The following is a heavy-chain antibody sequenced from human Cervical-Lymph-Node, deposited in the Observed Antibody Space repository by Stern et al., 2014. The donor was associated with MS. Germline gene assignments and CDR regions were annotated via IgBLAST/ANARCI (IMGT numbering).Heavy chain of an antibody. V-gene: IGHV1-46*01. CDR3: ARDLGTAPSLRY. D-gene: IGHD1-7*01. CDR2: INPSGGST. Sequence: VQLLQSGAEVKKPGASVNVSCRASGYAFTSYYIHWVRQAPGQGLEWMGIINPSGGSTHYAQKFQGRVTMTRGTSTSTVYMELSTLRSEDTAIYYCARDLGTAPSLRYCGQGTLVTVSS. J-gene: IGHJ4*02. CDR1: GYAFTSYY.